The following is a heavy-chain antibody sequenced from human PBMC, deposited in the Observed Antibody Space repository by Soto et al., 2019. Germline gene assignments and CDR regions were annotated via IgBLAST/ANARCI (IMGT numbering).Heavy chain of an antibody. D-gene: IGHD3-9*01. CDR1: GFTFSSYG. J-gene: IGHJ6*02. CDR3: VRADFYWLPPEAYYYYGMDV. V-gene: IGHV3-33*01. Sequence: GGSLRLSCAASGFTFSSYGMHWVRQAPGKGQEWVAVIWYDGSNKYYADSVKGRFTISRDNSKNTLYLQMNSLRAEDTAVYYCVRADFYWLPPEAYYYYGMDVWGQGTTVTVSS. CDR2: IWYDGSNK.